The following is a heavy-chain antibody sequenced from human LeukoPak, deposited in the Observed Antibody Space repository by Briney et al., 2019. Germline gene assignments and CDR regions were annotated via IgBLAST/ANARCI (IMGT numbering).Heavy chain of an antibody. CDR1: GGSISSHY. V-gene: IGHV4-4*07. CDR3: ARDVYYHDSSGYYLFDY. CDR2: IYTSGST. D-gene: IGHD3-22*01. Sequence: PSETLSLTCTVSGGSISSHYWSWIRQPAGKGLEWIGRIYTSGSTNYNPSLKSRVTMSVDTSKNQFSLKLSSVTAADTAVYYCARDVYYHDSSGYYLFDYWGQGTLVTVSS. J-gene: IGHJ4*02.